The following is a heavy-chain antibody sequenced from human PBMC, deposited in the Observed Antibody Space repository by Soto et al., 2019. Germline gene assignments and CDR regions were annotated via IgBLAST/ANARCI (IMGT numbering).Heavy chain of an antibody. CDR3: ARRPGGSAWYYFDS. D-gene: IGHD6-13*01. V-gene: IGHV4-39*01. Sequence: SETLSLTCTVSGGSISIITHYWGWIRQPPGKGLEWIGSIHYSGSTYHNPSLKSRATISVDTSRDQFSLKLSSVTAADTAVYYCARRPGGSAWYYFDSWGQGTLVTVSS. CDR1: GGSISIITHY. CDR2: IHYSGST. J-gene: IGHJ4*02.